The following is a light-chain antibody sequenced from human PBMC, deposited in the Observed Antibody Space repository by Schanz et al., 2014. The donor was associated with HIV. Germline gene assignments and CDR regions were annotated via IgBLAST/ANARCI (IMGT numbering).Light chain of an antibody. CDR2: EAS. Sequence: DIQMTQSPSPLSASVGDRVTITCRASQGISSRLAWYQQKPGKAPKLLIYEASRLESGVPSRFSGSGSGTEFTLSISSLQPEDVATYYCQQYNSAPRTFGQGTKVEI. CDR1: QGISSR. J-gene: IGKJ1*01. CDR3: QQYNSAPRT. V-gene: IGKV1-5*03.